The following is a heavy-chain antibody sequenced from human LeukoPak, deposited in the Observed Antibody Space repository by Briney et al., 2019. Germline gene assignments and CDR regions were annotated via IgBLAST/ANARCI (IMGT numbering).Heavy chain of an antibody. D-gene: IGHD5-18*01. V-gene: IGHV4-59*08. CDR1: GGSISSYY. Sequence: PSETLSLTCTVSGGSISSYYWSWIRQPPGKGLEWIGYIYYTGSTNSNPSLKSRVTISVDTSKNQFSLKLSSVTAADTAVYYCARVGASVQLWGFIDYWGQGTLVTVSS. CDR3: ARVGASVQLWGFIDY. CDR2: IYYTGST. J-gene: IGHJ4*02.